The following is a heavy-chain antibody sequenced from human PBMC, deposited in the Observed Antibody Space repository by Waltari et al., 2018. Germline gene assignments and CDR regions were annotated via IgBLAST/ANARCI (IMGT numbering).Heavy chain of an antibody. CDR2: IYHRGCT. V-gene: IGHV4-38-2*01. J-gene: IGHJ4*02. CDR3: ARVYKYSDEH. D-gene: IGHD5-18*01. CDR1: GYSISSGYY. Sequence: QVQLQESGPGLVKPSETLSLTCAVSGYSISSGYYWGWFRQPPGKGLEWIGSIYHRGCTYYNPSLTSRVTISVDTSKNQFALKLISVTAADTAVYYCARVYKYSDEHWGQGTLVTVSS.